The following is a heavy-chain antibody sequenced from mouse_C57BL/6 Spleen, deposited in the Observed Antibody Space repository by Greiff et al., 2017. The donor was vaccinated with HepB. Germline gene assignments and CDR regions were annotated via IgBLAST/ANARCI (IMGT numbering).Heavy chain of an antibody. D-gene: IGHD1-1*01. CDR2: IYPGSGST. CDR1: GYTFTSYW. J-gene: IGHJ3*01. Sequence: QVHVKQPGAELVKPGASVKMSCKASGYTFTSYWITWVKQRPGQGLEWIGDIYPGSGSTNYNEKFKSKATLTVDTSSSTAYMQLSSLTSEDSAVYYCARDYYGSSYVGFAYWGQGTLVTVSA. CDR3: ARDYYGSSYVGFAY. V-gene: IGHV1-55*01.